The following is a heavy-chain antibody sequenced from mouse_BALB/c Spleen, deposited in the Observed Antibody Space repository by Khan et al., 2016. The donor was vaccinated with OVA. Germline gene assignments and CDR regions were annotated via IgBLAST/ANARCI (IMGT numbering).Heavy chain of an antibody. CDR2: TDPANGNT. Sequence: VQLKQSGAELVKPVASLKLSCTASGYNIKDIYIHWVKQRPEKGLERIRRTDPANGNTKYDPKFQGKATITADTSSNTAYLQLSSPTSEDTAVYYCRISTINAWGQGTTLTVSS. CDR3: RISTINA. J-gene: IGHJ2*01. CDR1: GYNIKDIY. V-gene: IGHV14-3*02.